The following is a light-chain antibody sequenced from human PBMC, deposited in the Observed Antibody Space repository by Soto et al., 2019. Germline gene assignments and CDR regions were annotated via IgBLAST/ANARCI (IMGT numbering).Light chain of an antibody. Sequence: QSALTQPASGSGSPGQSITISCTGTSSDVGGYNYVSWCQHHPGKAPKLMIFEVSNRPSGVSNRFSGSKSGNTASLTISGLQAEDEGDYYCSSYTGSSTYVFGSGTKVTVL. J-gene: IGLJ1*01. CDR2: EVS. V-gene: IGLV2-14*01. CDR1: SSDVGGYNY. CDR3: SSYTGSSTYV.